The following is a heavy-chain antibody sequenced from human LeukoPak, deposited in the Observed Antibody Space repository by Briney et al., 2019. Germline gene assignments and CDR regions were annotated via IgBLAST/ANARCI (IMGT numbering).Heavy chain of an antibody. CDR1: GGSFSDYY. J-gene: IGHJ6*03. CDR2: IYTSGST. Sequence: SEALSLTCAVYGGSFSDYYWSWIRQPAGKGLEWIGRIYTSGSTNYNPSLKSRVTISVDTSKNQFSLKLSSVTAADTAVYYCARARIHYYYYYMDVWGKGTTVTVSS. CDR3: ARARIHYYYYYMDV. V-gene: IGHV4-59*10.